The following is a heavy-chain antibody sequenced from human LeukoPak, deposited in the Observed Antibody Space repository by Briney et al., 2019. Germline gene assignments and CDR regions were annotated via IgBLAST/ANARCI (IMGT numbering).Heavy chain of an antibody. CDR1: GFTFSDYY. J-gene: IGHJ4*02. CDR2: ISSSGSTI. CDR3: ARESITMVRENPTAFDY. V-gene: IGHV3-11*01. Sequence: GGSLRLSCAASGFTFSDYYMSWIRQAPGKGLEWVSYISSSGSTIYYADSVKGRFTISRDNAKNSLYLQMNSLRAEDTAVYYCARESITMVRENPTAFDYWGQGTLVTVSS. D-gene: IGHD3-10*01.